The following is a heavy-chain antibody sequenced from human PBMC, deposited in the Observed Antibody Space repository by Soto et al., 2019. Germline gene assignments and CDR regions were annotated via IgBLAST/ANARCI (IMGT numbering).Heavy chain of an antibody. CDR3: ARVIWSGHLTSDL. D-gene: IGHD3-3*01. Sequence: EVQVVESGGGLVQPGGSLRLSCAASGFTFSSNSMNWVRQAPGKGLEWISYISSSSSTIYADSVKGRFTISRDNAKDSLLLQINSPRDEDPAVYYCARVIWSGHLTSDLWGQGTLVTVSS. CDR2: ISSSSSTI. CDR1: GFTFSSNS. J-gene: IGHJ5*02. V-gene: IGHV3-48*02.